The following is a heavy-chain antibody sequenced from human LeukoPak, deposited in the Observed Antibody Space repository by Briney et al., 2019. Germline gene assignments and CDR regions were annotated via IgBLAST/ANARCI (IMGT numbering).Heavy chain of an antibody. V-gene: IGHV3-23*01. CDR3: AKDPKTSPGCSGGSCFLDY. CDR1: GFTFSSSA. Sequence: GGSLRLSCAASGFTFSSSAMSWVRQAPGKGLEWVSPISGSGGSTYYADSVKGRFTISRDNSKNTLYLQMNSLRVEDTAVYYCAKDPKTSPGCSGGSCFLDYWGQGTLVTVSA. CDR2: ISGSGGST. D-gene: IGHD2-15*01. J-gene: IGHJ4*02.